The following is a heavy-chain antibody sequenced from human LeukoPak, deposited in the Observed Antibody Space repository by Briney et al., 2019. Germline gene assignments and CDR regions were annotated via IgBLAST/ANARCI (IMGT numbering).Heavy chain of an antibody. Sequence: GRSLRLSCAASGFTFSSYAMHWVRQAPGKGLQWVALISFDGSDKYYAGSVKGRFTISRDNSKNTLYVQMNSLRAEDTAVYYCARSSVVRLLNFDYWGQGTLVTVSS. V-gene: IGHV3-30*01. CDR1: GFTFSSYA. CDR2: ISFDGSDK. J-gene: IGHJ4*02. D-gene: IGHD2-2*01. CDR3: ARSSVVRLLNFDY.